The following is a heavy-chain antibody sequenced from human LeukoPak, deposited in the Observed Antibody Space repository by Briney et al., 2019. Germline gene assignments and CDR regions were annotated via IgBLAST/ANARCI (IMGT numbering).Heavy chain of an antibody. CDR1: GGSISSYY. D-gene: IGHD3-22*01. V-gene: IGHV4-59*01. CDR3: ARVGDTSGYFYFLDY. CDR2: IYYSGST. Sequence: PSETLSLTCTVSGGSISSYYWSWIRQPPGKGLEWIGYIYYSGSTNYNPSLKSRVTISVDTSKSQFSLKLSSMSAADTAVYYCARVGDTSGYFYFLDYWGRGTLVTVSS. J-gene: IGHJ4*02.